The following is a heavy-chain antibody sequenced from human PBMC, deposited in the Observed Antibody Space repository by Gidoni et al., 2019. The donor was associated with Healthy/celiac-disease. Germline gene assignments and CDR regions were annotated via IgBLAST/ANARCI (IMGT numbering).Heavy chain of an antibody. CDR1: GSTFTSYA. J-gene: IGHJ4*02. Sequence: QVQLVQSGAEVKKPGASVKVSCKASGSTFTSYAMHWVRQAPGQRLEWMGWINAGNGNTKYSQKFQGRVTITRDTSASTAYMELSSLRSEDTAVYYCARGSRSGWAVGYWGQGTLVTVSS. D-gene: IGHD6-19*01. V-gene: IGHV1-3*01. CDR3: ARGSRSGWAVGY. CDR2: INAGNGNT.